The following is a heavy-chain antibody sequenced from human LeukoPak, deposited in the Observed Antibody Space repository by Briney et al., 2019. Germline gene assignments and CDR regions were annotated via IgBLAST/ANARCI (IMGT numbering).Heavy chain of an antibody. CDR2: IIPIFGIA. V-gene: IGHV1-69*04. CDR3: ARELGSSWYYFDY. CDR1: GGTFSSYA. J-gene: IGHJ4*02. Sequence: SVKVSCKASGGTFSSYAISWVRQAPGQGLEWMGRIIPIFGIANYAQKFQGRVTITADKSTSTAYMGLSSLRSEDTAVYYCARELGSSWYYFDYWGQGTLVTVSS. D-gene: IGHD6-13*01.